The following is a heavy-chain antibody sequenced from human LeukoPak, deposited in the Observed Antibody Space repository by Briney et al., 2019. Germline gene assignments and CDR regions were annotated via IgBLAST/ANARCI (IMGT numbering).Heavy chain of an antibody. CDR1: GFTFTRYW. CDR3: ARDVAGGAHFDY. CDR2: INGDGTDT. V-gene: IGHV3-74*01. Sequence: GGSLRLSCAASGFTFTRYWMHWVRQAPGKGLVWVSRINGDGTDTNYADSVKGRFTISRDNAKSTVYLQVNSLRAEDTAVYYCARDVAGGAHFDYWGQGTLVTVSS. J-gene: IGHJ4*02. D-gene: IGHD2-21*01.